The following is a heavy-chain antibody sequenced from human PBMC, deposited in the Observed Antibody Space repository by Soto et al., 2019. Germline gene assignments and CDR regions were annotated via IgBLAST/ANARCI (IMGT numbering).Heavy chain of an antibody. CDR2: IYYSGST. Sequence: SETLSLTCTVSGGSISSGPYYWCWIHQPPGKGLEWIGCIYYSGSTDYNPSLKRRVTISVDTSKNQFSLKLSSVTAADTAVYYCARDYYDSSGYYYVGYWGQGTLVTVSS. J-gene: IGHJ4*02. CDR1: GGSISSGPYY. V-gene: IGHV4-39*01. D-gene: IGHD3-22*01. CDR3: ARDYYDSSGYYYVGY.